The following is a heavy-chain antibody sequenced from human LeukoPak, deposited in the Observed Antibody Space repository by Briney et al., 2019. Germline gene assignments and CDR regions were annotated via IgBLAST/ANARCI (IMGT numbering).Heavy chain of an antibody. CDR2: IKSKTDGGTT. CDR1: GFTFSNAW. CDR3: TIRYYDILTGYFNPHFDY. Sequence: GGSLRLSCVASGFTFSNAWMYWLRQAPAKGLEWVGRIKSKTDGGTTDYAAPVKGRFTISRDDSKNTFYLQMNSLKTEDTAVYYCTIRYYDILTGYFNPHFDYWGQGTLVTVSS. J-gene: IGHJ4*02. V-gene: IGHV3-15*01. D-gene: IGHD3-9*01.